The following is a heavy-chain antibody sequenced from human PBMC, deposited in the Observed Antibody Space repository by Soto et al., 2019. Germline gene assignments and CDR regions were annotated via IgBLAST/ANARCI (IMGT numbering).Heavy chain of an antibody. J-gene: IGHJ6*02. CDR3: ARESSLWFGDPRGYYYYYYGMDV. Sequence: QVQLVQSGAEVKKPGASVKVSCKASGYTFTSYGISWVRQAPGQGLEWMGWISAYNGNTNYAQKLQGRVTMTTDTSTSTAYMELRSLRSDDTAVYYCARESSLWFGDPRGYYYYYYGMDVWGQGTTVTVSS. CDR1: GYTFTSYG. D-gene: IGHD3-10*01. CDR2: ISAYNGNT. V-gene: IGHV1-18*01.